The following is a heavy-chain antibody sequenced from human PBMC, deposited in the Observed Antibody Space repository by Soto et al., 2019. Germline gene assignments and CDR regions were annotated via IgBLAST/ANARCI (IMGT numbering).Heavy chain of an antibody. D-gene: IGHD5-12*01. CDR3: ARVEEMATMPLYSFDY. CDR1: GYSFTSYW. V-gene: IGHV5-51*01. J-gene: IGHJ4*02. Sequence: PGESLKISCKGSGYSFTSYWIGWVRQMPGKGLEWMGIIYPGDSDTRYSPSFQGQVTISADKSISTAYLQWSSLKASDTAMYYCARVEEMATMPLYSFDYWDQGTLVTVSS. CDR2: IYPGDSDT.